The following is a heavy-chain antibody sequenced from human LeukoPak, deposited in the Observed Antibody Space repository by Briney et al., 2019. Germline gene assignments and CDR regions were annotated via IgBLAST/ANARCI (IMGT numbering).Heavy chain of an antibody. Sequence: SETLSLTCTVSGGSITSSSYYWGWIRQPPGKGLQWIGNIYYSGSTNYNPSLKSRVTISVDTSKNQFSLKLSSVTAADTAVYYCARAAGYCSGGSCYELGFDYWGQGTLVTVSS. CDR1: GGSITSSSYY. V-gene: IGHV4-61*05. CDR2: IYYSGST. J-gene: IGHJ4*02. D-gene: IGHD2-15*01. CDR3: ARAAGYCSGGSCYELGFDY.